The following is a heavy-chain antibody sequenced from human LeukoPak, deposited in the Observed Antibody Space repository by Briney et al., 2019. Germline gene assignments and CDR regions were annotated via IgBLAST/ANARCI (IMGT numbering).Heavy chain of an antibody. Sequence: GGSLGLSCAASGFTFSNHGINGVRRAPGKGLEWVSGISPSGDIRYYADSVKGRFTISRDNSKNTLYLEVISLTAEDTAVYYCAKDDAWLRFGEWSQGTLVTVSS. CDR3: AKDDAWLRFGE. J-gene: IGHJ4*02. CDR2: ISPSGDIR. V-gene: IGHV3-23*01. CDR1: GFTFSNHG. D-gene: IGHD3-10*01.